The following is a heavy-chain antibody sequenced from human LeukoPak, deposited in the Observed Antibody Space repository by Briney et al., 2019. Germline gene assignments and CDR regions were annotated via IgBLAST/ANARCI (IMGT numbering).Heavy chain of an antibody. J-gene: IGHJ4*02. CDR3: ARGPTSRWLQLYSYYYFDY. V-gene: IGHV4-34*01. Sequence: QAPSKKKKWIGEINHSGSTNYNPSLKSRVTISVDTSKNQFSLKLSSVTAADTAVYYCARGPTSRWLQLYSYYYFDYWGQGTLVTVSS. CDR2: INHSGST. D-gene: IGHD5-24*01.